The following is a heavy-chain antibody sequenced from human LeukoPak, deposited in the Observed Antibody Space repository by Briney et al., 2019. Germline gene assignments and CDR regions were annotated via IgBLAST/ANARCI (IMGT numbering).Heavy chain of an antibody. CDR1: GFSLSAYG. CDR2: IWYDGTSK. CDR3: ARSQSSSLIDY. V-gene: IGHV3-33*01. J-gene: IGHJ4*02. D-gene: IGHD6-13*01. Sequence: PGGSLRLSCAASGFSLSAYGAHWVRQAPGKGLEWVAVIWYDGTSKDYADSVKGRFTFSRDNSKNTLYLQMNSLTVEDTAVYYCARSQSSSLIDYWGQGTWSPSPQ.